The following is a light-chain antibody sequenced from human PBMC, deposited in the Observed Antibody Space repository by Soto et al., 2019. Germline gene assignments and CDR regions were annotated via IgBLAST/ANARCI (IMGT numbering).Light chain of an antibody. J-gene: IGKJ4*01. CDR3: QQYGSSPR. CDR2: GAS. Sequence: EIVLTQSPGTLSLSPGERATLSCRASQSVSSSYLAWYQQKPGQAPRLLIYGASSRATGIPDRFSGSGSGTDFNLNISRLEPEDFAVYYCQQYGSSPRFGGGTKVEIK. V-gene: IGKV3-20*01. CDR1: QSVSSSY.